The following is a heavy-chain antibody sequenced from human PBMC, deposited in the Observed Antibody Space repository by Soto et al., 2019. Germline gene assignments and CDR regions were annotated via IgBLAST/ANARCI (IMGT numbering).Heavy chain of an antibody. D-gene: IGHD3-16*02. CDR1: GFTFSNAW. V-gene: IGHV3-15*07. Sequence: GGSLRLSCAASGFTFSNAWMNWVRQAPGKGLEWVGRIKSKTDGGTTDYAAPVKGRFTISRDDSKNTLYLQMNSLKTEDTAVYYCTATQPITFGGVIASFGWFDPWGQGTLVTVSS. J-gene: IGHJ5*02. CDR3: TATQPITFGGVIASFGWFDP. CDR2: IKSKTDGGTT.